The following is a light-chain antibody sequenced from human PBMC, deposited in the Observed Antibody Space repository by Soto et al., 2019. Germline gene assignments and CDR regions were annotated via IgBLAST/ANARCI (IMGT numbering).Light chain of an antibody. CDR1: QSVGTY. V-gene: IGKV3-11*01. CDR2: DAS. Sequence: EIVLTQSPATLSLSPGERATLSCTASQSVGTYLAWCQQRPGQAPRLLIYDASNRATGIPARFSGSGSGTDFTLTISGLEPEDSAVFYCQQRSNRPPLTFGGGTKVEIK. CDR3: QQRSNRPPLT. J-gene: IGKJ4*01.